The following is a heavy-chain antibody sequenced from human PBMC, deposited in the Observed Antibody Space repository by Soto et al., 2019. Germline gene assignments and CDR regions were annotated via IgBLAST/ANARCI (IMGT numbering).Heavy chain of an antibody. V-gene: IGHV4-39*02. Sequence: SETLSLTCTVSGGPIRSSSHYWGWIRQSPGTGLEWIGSIDESGDSYYNPSLKRRVTIFVDTSKNQFSLKLISVTGADSAIYYCAREGGYVDYWGQGTLVTVSS. CDR1: GGPIRSSSHY. D-gene: IGHD1-1*01. J-gene: IGHJ4*02. CDR3: AREGGYVDY. CDR2: IDESGDS.